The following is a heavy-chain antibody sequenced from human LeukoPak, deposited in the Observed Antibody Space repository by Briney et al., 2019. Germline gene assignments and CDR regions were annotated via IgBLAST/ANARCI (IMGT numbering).Heavy chain of an antibody. Sequence: GGSLRLSCAASGFTFSSYWMSWVRQAPGKGLEWVANIKQDGSEKYYVDSVKGRFTISRDNAKNSLYLQMNSLRAEDTAVYYCTTEGYYGSGSYYHWGQGTLVTVPS. CDR1: GFTFSSYW. J-gene: IGHJ4*02. V-gene: IGHV3-7*01. CDR3: TTEGYYGSGSYYH. CDR2: IKQDGSEK. D-gene: IGHD3-10*01.